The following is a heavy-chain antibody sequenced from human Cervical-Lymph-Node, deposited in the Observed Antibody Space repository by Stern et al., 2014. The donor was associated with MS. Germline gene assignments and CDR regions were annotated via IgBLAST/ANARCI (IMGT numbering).Heavy chain of an antibody. CDR1: GFTFSTYS. CDR2: ISSSSSTI. J-gene: IGHJ4*02. Sequence: VHLVESGGGLVQPGGSLRLSCAASGFTFSTYSMNWVRQAPGKGLEWISYISSSSSTIYYTDSVKGRFTISRDNAKNSLYLQMNSLRAEDTAVYYCARLYCTGGNCYFGFDSWGQGTLVTVSS. CDR3: ARLYCTGGNCYFGFDS. V-gene: IGHV3-48*01. D-gene: IGHD2-15*01.